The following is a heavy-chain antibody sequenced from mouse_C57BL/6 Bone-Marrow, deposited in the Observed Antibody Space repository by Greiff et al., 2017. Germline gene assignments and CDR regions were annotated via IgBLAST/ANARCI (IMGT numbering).Heavy chain of an antibody. V-gene: IGHV1-61*01. CDR2: IYPSDSET. J-gene: IGHJ2*01. CDR3: ARRSYFGY. Sequence: QVQLQQPGAELVRPGSSVKLSYKASGYTFTSYWMDWVKQRPGQGLEWIGNIYPSDSETHYNQKFKDKATLTVDKSSSTAYMQLSSLTSEDSAVYYCARRSYFGYWGQGTTLTVAS. CDR1: GYTFTSYW.